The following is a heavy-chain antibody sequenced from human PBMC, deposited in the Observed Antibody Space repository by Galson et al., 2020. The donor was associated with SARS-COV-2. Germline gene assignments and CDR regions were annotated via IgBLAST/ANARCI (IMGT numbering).Heavy chain of an antibody. J-gene: IGHJ6*03. CDR3: ARDLGIDGDLYYYYYYYMDV. Sequence: NSGGSLRLSCAASGFTFSSYSMNWVRQAPGKGLEWVSSISSSSSYIYYADSVKGRFTISRDNAKNSLYLQMNSLRAEDTAVYYCARDLGIDGDLYYYYYYYMDVWGKGTTVTISS. D-gene: IGHD4-17*01. V-gene: IGHV3-21*01. CDR2: ISSSSSYI. CDR1: GFTFSSYS.